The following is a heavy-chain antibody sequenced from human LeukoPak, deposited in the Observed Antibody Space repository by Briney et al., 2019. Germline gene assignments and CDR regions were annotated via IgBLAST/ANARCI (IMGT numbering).Heavy chain of an antibody. CDR2: ISTYNGNT. CDR1: GYTFTSYG. V-gene: IGHV1-18*01. CDR3: ARDRSGIAARPGSFGY. Sequence: ASVKVSCKASGYTFTSYGISWVRQAPGQGLEWMGWISTYNGNTNYAQKFQGRVTMTRDTSISTAYMELSRLRSDDTAVYYCARDRSGIAARPGSFGYWGQGTLVTVSS. D-gene: IGHD6-6*01. J-gene: IGHJ4*02.